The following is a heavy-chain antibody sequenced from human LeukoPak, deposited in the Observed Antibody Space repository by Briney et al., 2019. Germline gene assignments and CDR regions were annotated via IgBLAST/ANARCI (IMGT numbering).Heavy chain of an antibody. Sequence: GGSLRLSCTASGFSFSGHWMHWARQLPGKGLVWVSRISPTGSTTSYADSVKSRFTVSRDNAKNTLYLQVNNLRAEDTAVYYCARGPNSNWSGLDFWGQGTLLTVSS. CDR3: ARGPNSNWSGLDF. CDR1: GFSFSGHW. D-gene: IGHD6-6*01. V-gene: IGHV3-74*01. J-gene: IGHJ4*02. CDR2: ISPTGSTT.